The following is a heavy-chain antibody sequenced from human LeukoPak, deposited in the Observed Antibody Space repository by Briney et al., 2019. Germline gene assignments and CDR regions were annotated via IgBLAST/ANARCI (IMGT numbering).Heavy chain of an antibody. J-gene: IGHJ6*02. D-gene: IGHD3-10*01. CDR3: ARRNYYGSGSYYNSGYYGMDV. CDR2: IYPGDSDT. Sequence: GESLKISCKGSGYSFTSYWIGWVRQMPGKGLEWMGIIYPGDSDTRYSPSFQGQVTISADKSISTAYLQWSSLKASDTAMYYCARRNYYGSGSYYNSGYYGMDVWGQGTTVTVSS. CDR1: GYSFTSYW. V-gene: IGHV5-51*01.